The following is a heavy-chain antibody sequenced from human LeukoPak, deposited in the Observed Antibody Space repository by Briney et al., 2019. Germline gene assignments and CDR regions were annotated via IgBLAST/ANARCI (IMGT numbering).Heavy chain of an antibody. CDR3: ARDLKCSGGSCYPNWFDP. CDR1: GYTFTGYY. D-gene: IGHD2-15*01. CDR2: INPNSGGT. J-gene: IGHJ5*02. Sequence: SVKVSCKASGYTFTGYYMHWVRQAPGQGLEWMGWINPNSGGTNYAQKFHGRVTMTRDTSISTAYMELSRLRSDDTAVYYCARDLKCSGGSCYPNWFDPWGQGTLVTVSS. V-gene: IGHV1-2*02.